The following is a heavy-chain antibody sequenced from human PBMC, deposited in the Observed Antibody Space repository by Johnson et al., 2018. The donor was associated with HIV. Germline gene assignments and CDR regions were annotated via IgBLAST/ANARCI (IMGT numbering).Heavy chain of an antibody. CDR1: GFTLSSYD. Sequence: MQLVESGGGLVQPGGSLRLSCAASGFTLSSYDMHWVRQVTGKGLEWVSSIGTTGDTYYPGSVKGRFTISRDNSKNTLYLQMNSLRAEDTAVYYCARGGVVTAIPHAFDIWGQGTVVTVSS. CDR3: ARGGVVTAIPHAFDI. J-gene: IGHJ3*02. D-gene: IGHD2-21*02. V-gene: IGHV3-13*01. CDR2: IGTTGDT.